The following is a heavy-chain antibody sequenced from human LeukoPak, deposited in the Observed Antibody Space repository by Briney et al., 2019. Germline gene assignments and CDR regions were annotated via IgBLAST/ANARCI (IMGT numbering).Heavy chain of an antibody. V-gene: IGHV4-59*08. D-gene: IGHD5-18*01. CDR3: ARVSGYSIDY. Sequence: SETLSLTCTVPGASISSYYWSWIRQPPGKGLEWIGYIYYSGSTNYNPSLKSRVTISVDTSKNQFSLKLSSVTAADTAVYYCARVSGYSIDYWGQGTLVTVSS. J-gene: IGHJ4*02. CDR2: IYYSGST. CDR1: GASISSYY.